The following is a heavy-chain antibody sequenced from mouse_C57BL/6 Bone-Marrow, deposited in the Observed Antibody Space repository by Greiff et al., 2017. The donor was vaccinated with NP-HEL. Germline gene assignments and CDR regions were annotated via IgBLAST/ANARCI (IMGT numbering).Heavy chain of an antibody. J-gene: IGHJ3*01. V-gene: IGHV3-6*01. CDR1: GYSITSGYY. D-gene: IGHD1-1*01. Sequence: EVHLVESGPGLVKPSHSLSLTCSVTGYSITSGYYWNWIRQFPGNKLEWMGYISYDGSNNYNPSLKNRISITRDTSKNQFFLKLNSVTTEDTATYYCARPYYYGSRGPWFAYWGQGTLVTVSA. CDR2: ISYDGSN. CDR3: ARPYYYGSRGPWFAY.